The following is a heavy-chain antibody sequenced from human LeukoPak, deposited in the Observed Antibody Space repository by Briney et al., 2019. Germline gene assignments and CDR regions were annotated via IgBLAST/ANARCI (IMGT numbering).Heavy chain of an antibody. CDR3: ARGDGYNFWDY. Sequence: GGSLRLSCAASGFTVSSNYMSWARQAPGKGLEWVSVFYSGGSTYYADSVKGRFTISRDNSKNTVYLQMNSLRAEDTAVYYCARGDGYNFWDYWGQGTLVTVSS. CDR2: FYSGGST. J-gene: IGHJ4*02. CDR1: GFTVSSNY. D-gene: IGHD5-24*01. V-gene: IGHV3-53*01.